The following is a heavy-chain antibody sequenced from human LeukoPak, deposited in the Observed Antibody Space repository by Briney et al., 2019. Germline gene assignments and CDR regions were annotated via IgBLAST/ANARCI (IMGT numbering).Heavy chain of an antibody. CDR3: ARDQEGFDY. V-gene: IGHV1-46*01. CDR1: GYTFTNNY. CDR2: IYPRDGST. J-gene: IGHJ4*02. Sequence: ASLKVSCKASGYTFTNNYLHWVRQASGQGLEWMGMIYPRDGSTSYAQNFQGRVTVTRDTSTTTVHMELRGLGSEDTAVYYCARDQEGFDYWGQGTVVTVSS.